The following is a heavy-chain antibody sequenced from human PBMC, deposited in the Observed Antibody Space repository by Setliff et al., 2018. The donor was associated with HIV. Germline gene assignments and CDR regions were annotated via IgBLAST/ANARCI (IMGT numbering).Heavy chain of an antibody. Sequence: SETLSLTCAVYGGSFNGYYWSWIRQPPGKGLKWIGEINHSGSTNYNPPLKSRVTMSVDRSKNQFSLRLSSVTAADTAVYYCARARRAGSGPKYFQHWGQGTLVTVSS. V-gene: IGHV4-34*01. D-gene: IGHD2-15*01. CDR1: GGSFNGYY. J-gene: IGHJ1*01. CDR3: ARARRAGSGPKYFQH. CDR2: INHSGST.